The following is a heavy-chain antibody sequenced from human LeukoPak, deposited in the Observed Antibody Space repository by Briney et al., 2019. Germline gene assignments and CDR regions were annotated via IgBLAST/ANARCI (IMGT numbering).Heavy chain of an antibody. CDR2: IGGGDT. J-gene: IGHJ4*02. V-gene: IGHV3-23*01. D-gene: IGHD2-8*01. Sequence: AGGSLRLSCSTSGFTFRTFAMSWIRQAPGKGLEWVSSIGGGDTYYADSVKGRFIISRDDSRSTVDLQMSSLRAEDTAVYYCAKDGQSFNSMYDYFDSWGPGTLVTVSS. CDR1: GFTFRTFA. CDR3: AKDGQSFNSMYDYFDS.